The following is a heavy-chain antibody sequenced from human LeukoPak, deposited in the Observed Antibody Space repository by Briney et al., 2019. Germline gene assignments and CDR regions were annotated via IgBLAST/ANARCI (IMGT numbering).Heavy chain of an antibody. CDR3: AGEYCSGGNCYFDY. Sequence: GESLKISCKGSEYSFATYWIGWVRQMPGQRLERMGIIFPGDSVTRYSPSFQGQVTISAEKSISTAYLQWSSLKASDTAIYYCAGEYCSGGNCYFDYWGQGTLVTVSS. V-gene: IGHV5-51*01. CDR2: IFPGDSVT. CDR1: EYSFATYW. J-gene: IGHJ4*02. D-gene: IGHD2-15*01.